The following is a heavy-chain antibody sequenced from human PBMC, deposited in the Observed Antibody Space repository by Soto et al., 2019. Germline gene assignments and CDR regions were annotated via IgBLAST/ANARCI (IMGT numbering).Heavy chain of an antibody. D-gene: IGHD1-1*01. CDR1: GYTFTSYY. CDR3: TADPANEENDAFDV. CDR2: IHPSGAVT. V-gene: IGHV1-46*03. J-gene: IGHJ3*01. Sequence: QVQLVQSGAEVKKPGASVKVSCKASGYTFTSYYVHWVRQAPGQGLEWMGIIHPSGAVTNYAQKFQGRVTMTRDTSTSTVYMELSSLRSEDTAVYYCTADPANEENDAFDVWGQVTMVTVSS.